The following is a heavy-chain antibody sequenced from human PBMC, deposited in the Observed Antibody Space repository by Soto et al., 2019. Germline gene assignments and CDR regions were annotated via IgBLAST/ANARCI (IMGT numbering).Heavy chain of an antibody. CDR3: ARDIVLMVYANPFDY. CDR2: ISAYNGNT. J-gene: IGHJ4*02. Sequence: GASVKVSFRASGYTFTNYGIHWVRQAPGQRLEWMGWISAYNGNTNYAQKLQSRVTMTTDTSTSTAYMQLRSLRSDDTAVYYCARDIVLMVYANPFDYWGQGTLVTVSS. CDR1: GYTFTNYG. D-gene: IGHD2-8*01. V-gene: IGHV1-18*01.